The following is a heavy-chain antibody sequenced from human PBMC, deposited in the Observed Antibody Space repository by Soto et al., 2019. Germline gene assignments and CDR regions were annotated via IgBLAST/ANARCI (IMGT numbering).Heavy chain of an antibody. V-gene: IGHV3-7*05. J-gene: IGHJ4*02. CDR3: ARDPGISSGWYDFDY. CDR2: VKQDGSEI. D-gene: IGHD6-19*01. CDR1: GFTFSNHW. Sequence: GGSLRLSCAASGFTFSNHWMTWVRQAPGKGLGWVASVKQDGSEIYYGDSVKGRFTISRDNAKNSLFLQLNSLRAEDTAMYYCARDPGISSGWYDFDYWGQGTLVTVSS.